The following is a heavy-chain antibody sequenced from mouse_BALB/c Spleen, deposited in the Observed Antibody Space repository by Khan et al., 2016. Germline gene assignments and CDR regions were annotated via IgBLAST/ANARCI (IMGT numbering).Heavy chain of an antibody. CDR3: ARGGSSYEGAMDY. CDR1: GYSITSDYA. D-gene: IGHD1-1*01. V-gene: IGHV3-2*02. J-gene: IGHJ4*01. CDR2: ISFSGST. Sequence: EVQLQESGPGLVKPSQSLSLTCTVTGYSITSDYAWNWIRQFPGNKLEWRGYISFSGSTSYNPYLKSRFSITRDTAKNQFFLQLNSVTTEDTATYYCARGGSSYEGAMDYWGQGTSVTVSS.